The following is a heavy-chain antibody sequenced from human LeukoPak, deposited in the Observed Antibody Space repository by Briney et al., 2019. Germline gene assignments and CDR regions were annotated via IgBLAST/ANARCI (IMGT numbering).Heavy chain of an antibody. CDR1: GFTFSSYS. CDR2: ISSSSSTT. D-gene: IGHD7-27*01. J-gene: IGHJ4*02. V-gene: IGHV3-48*02. CDR3: ARRITGGRTGFDY. Sequence: PGGSLRLSCAASGFTFSSYSMNWVRQAPGKGLEGVSYISSSSSTTYYADSVKGRLTISRDNAKNSLYLQMNSLRDEDTAVYYCARRITGGRTGFDYWGQGTLVTVSS.